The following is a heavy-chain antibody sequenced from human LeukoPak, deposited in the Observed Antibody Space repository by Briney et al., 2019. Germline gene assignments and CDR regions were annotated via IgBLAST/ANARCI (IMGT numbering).Heavy chain of an antibody. D-gene: IGHD3-10*01. CDR3: ARPVHSITMVRGVIKPRRYFDY. Sequence: SETLSLTCAVYGGSFSGYYWSWIRQPPGKGLEWIGEINHSGSTNYNPSLKSRVTISVDTSKNQFSLKLSSVTAADTAVYYCARPVHSITMVRGVIKPRRYFDYWGQGTLVTVSS. CDR2: INHSGST. V-gene: IGHV4-34*01. CDR1: GGSFSGYY. J-gene: IGHJ4*02.